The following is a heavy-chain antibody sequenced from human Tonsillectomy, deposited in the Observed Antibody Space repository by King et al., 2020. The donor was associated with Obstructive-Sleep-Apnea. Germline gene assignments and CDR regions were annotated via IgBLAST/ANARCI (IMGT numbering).Heavy chain of an antibody. CDR2: IYYSGST. Sequence: LQLQESGPGLVKPSETLSLTCTVSGGSISSSSYYWGWIRQPPGKGLEWIGSIYYSGSTYYNPSLKSRVTISVDTPKNQFSLKLGSVTAADTAVYYCAREGDIVVVPAANMDVWGQGTTVTVSS. CDR3: AREGDIVVVPAANMDV. V-gene: IGHV4-39*07. CDR1: GGSISSSSYY. J-gene: IGHJ6*02. D-gene: IGHD2-2*01.